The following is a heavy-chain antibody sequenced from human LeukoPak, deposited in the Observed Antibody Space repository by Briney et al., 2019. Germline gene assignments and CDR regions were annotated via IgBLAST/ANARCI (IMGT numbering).Heavy chain of an antibody. Sequence: GGSLRLSCAASGFTFSSYSMNWVRQAPGKGLEWVSSISSSSSCIYYADSVKGRFTISRDNAKNSLYLQMNSLRAEDTAVYYCARDYDGDYVFNYWGQGTLVTVSS. V-gene: IGHV3-21*01. CDR2: ISSSSSCI. D-gene: IGHD4-17*01. CDR3: ARDYDGDYVFNY. CDR1: GFTFSSYS. J-gene: IGHJ4*02.